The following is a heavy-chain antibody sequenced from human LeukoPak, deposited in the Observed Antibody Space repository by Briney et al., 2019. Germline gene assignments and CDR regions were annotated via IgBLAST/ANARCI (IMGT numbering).Heavy chain of an antibody. CDR1: GGSISSYY. D-gene: IGHD5-18*01. CDR3: ARAVDTAMVN. Sequence: SETLSLTCTVSGGSISSYYWSWTRQPPGKGLEWIGYIYYSGSTNYNPSLKSRVTISVDTSKNQLSLKLSSVTAADTAVYYCARAVDTAMVNWGQGTMVTVSS. CDR2: IYYSGST. J-gene: IGHJ3*01. V-gene: IGHV4-59*01.